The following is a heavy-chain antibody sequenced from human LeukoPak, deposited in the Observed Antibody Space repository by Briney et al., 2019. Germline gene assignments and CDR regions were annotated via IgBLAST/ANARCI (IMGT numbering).Heavy chain of an antibody. CDR1: GYTFTGYY. D-gene: IGHD4-17*01. CDR2: INPNSGGT. CDR3: ARDRVDYVGAFDI. J-gene: IGHJ3*02. V-gene: IGHV1-2*02. Sequence: ASVKVSCKASGYTFTGYYMHWVRQAPGQGLEWMGWINPNSGGTNYAQKFQGRVTMTRDTSISTAYMELSRLRSDDTAVYYCARDRVDYVGAFDIWGQGTMVTVSS.